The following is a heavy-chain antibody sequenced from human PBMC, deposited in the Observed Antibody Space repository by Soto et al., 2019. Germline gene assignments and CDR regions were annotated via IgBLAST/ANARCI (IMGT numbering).Heavy chain of an antibody. CDR1: GFTFSRYE. V-gene: IGHV3-48*03. J-gene: IGHJ6*02. CDR2: ISSSGSTI. CDR3: ARDHKGGYYYYGMDV. Sequence: GGSLRLSCAASGFTFSRYEMNWVRQAPGKGLEWVSYISSSGSTIYYADSVKGRFTISRDNAKNSLYLQMNSLRAEDTAVYYCARDHKGGYYYYGMDVWGQGTTVTVSS.